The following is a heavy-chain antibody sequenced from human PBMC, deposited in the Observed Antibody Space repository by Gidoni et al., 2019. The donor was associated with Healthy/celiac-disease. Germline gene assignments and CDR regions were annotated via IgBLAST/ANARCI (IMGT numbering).Heavy chain of an antibody. J-gene: IGHJ6*02. CDR1: GGSFSGYY. Sequence: QVQLQQWGAGLLKPSETLSLTCAVYGGSFSGYYWSWIRQPPGKGLEWIGEINHSGSTNYNPSLKSRVTISVDTSKNQFSLKLSSVTAADTAVYYCARRGYRLPAGGMDVWGQGTTVTVSS. CDR2: INHSGST. V-gene: IGHV4-34*01. CDR3: ARRGYRLPAGGMDV. D-gene: IGHD5-18*01.